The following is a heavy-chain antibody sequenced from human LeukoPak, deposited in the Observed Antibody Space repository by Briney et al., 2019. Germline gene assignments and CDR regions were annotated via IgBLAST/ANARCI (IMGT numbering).Heavy chain of an antibody. D-gene: IGHD3-22*01. CDR2: INPNSGGT. Sequence: VASVKVSCKASGYTFTGYYMHWVRQAPGQGLEWMGRINPNSGGTNYAQKFQGRVTMTRDTSISTAYMEPSRLRSDDTAVYYCARDTYDSSGGLDYWGQGTLVTVSS. CDR3: ARDTYDSSGGLDY. J-gene: IGHJ4*02. V-gene: IGHV1-2*06. CDR1: GYTFTGYY.